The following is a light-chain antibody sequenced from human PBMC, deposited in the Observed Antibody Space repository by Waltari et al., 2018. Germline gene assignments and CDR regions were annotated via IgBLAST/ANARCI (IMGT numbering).Light chain of an antibody. CDR3: LSYTSSITFV. V-gene: IGLV2-23*02. Sequence: QPALTQPASVSGSPGHSITLPCTGTSNDLGHSKPLCWYLHHPGKAPNLTISEVTERPSGVSDRFSGSKSGNTASLTISGLQAEDEADYYCLSYTSSITFVFGGGTKLSVL. J-gene: IGLJ2*01. CDR1: SNDLGHSKP. CDR2: EVT.